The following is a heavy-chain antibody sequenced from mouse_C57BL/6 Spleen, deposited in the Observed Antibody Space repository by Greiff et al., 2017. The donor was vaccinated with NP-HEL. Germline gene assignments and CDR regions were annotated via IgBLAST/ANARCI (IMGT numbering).Heavy chain of an antibody. J-gene: IGHJ2*01. CDR3: ARLRSYYFDY. CDR1: GYTFTSYW. V-gene: IGHV1-64*01. Sequence: QVQLQQPGAELVKPGASVKLSCKASGYTFTSYWMHWVKQRPGQGLEWIGMIHPNSGSTNYNEKFKSKATLAVDKSSSTAYMQLSSLTSEDSAVYYCARLRSYYFDYWGQGTTLTVSS. CDR2: IHPNSGST.